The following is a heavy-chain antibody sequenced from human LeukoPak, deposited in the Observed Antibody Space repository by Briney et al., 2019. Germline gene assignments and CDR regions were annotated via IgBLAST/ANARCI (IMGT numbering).Heavy chain of an antibody. V-gene: IGHV1-69*04. CDR1: GGTFSSYA. D-gene: IGHD5/OR15-5a*01. J-gene: IGHJ6*02. CDR2: IIPILGIA. CDR3: ARVESSTIPLYYYYGMDV. Sequence: ASVKVSCKASGGTFSSYAISWVRQAPGQGLEWMGRIIPILGIANYAQKFQGRVTITADKSTSTAYMELRSLRSEDTAVYYCARVESSTIPLYYYYGMDVWGQGTTVTVSS.